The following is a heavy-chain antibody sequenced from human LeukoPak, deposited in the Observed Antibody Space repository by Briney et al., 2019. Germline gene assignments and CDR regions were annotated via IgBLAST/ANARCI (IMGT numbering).Heavy chain of an antibody. D-gene: IGHD3-22*01. CDR1: GFTFSSYA. CDR2: ISGSGGST. J-gene: IGHJ3*02. V-gene: IGHV3-23*01. Sequence: PGGSLRLSCAASGFTFSSYAMSWVRQAPGKGLEWVSAISGSGGSTYYADSVKGRFTISRDNSKNTLYLQMNSLRAEDTAVYYCAKEYTMIVVVITLDAFDIWGQGTVVTVSS. CDR3: AKEYTMIVVVITLDAFDI.